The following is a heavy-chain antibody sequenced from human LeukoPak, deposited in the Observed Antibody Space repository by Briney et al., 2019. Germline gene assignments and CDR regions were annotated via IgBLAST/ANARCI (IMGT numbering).Heavy chain of an antibody. V-gene: IGHV1-2*02. CDR1: GYTFTGYY. CDR2: INPNSGDT. J-gene: IGHJ4*02. Sequence: ASVKVSCKASGYTFTGYYMHWVRQAPGQGLEWMGWINPNSGDTKYAQKFQGRVTMTRDTSISTAYMELSRLTSDDTAVYYRATQRGSYLWGTDFDYWGQGTLVTVSS. D-gene: IGHD3-16*01. CDR3: ATQRGSYLWGTDFDY.